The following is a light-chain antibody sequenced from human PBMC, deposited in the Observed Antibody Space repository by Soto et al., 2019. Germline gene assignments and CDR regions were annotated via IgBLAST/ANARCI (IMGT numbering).Light chain of an antibody. CDR3: QAWDRSTGV. Sequence: SYELTQPPSVSVSPGQTASITCSGDKLGDKYVCWYHQKPGQSPVLVIYQDSKRPSGIPDRFSGSNSGNTATLTISGTQPMDEADYYCQAWDRSTGVFGTGTKLTVL. J-gene: IGLJ1*01. CDR1: KLGDKY. V-gene: IGLV3-1*01. CDR2: QDS.